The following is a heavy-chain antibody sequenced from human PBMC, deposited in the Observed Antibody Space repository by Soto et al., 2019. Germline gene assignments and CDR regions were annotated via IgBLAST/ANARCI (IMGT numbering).Heavy chain of an antibody. V-gene: IGHV3-11*01. J-gene: IGHJ6*02. Sequence: LRLSCAASGFTFSDSYMSWIRQAPGKGLEWISYITFSGNTVYYADSLKGRFTITRDNAKNSLYLQMNRLRAEDTAVYYCARVSWREKYGMDVWGQGTTVTVSS. CDR1: GFTFSDSY. CDR2: ITFSGNTV. CDR3: ARVSWREKYGMDV.